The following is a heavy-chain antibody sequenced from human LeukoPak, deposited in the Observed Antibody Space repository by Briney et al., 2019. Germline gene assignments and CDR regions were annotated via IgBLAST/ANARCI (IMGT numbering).Heavy chain of an antibody. J-gene: IGHJ4*02. CDR1: GYSFSTYW. D-gene: IGHD2-21*01. CDR2: IYPGDSDT. Sequence: GESLKISCKASGYSFSTYWIGWVRQMPGKGLEWMGIIYPGDSDTRYSPSFQGQVTISADKSISTAYLQWSSLKASDTAMYYCARQVSCGGDCYLNFDYWGQGTMVTVSS. V-gene: IGHV5-51*01. CDR3: ARQVSCGGDCYLNFDY.